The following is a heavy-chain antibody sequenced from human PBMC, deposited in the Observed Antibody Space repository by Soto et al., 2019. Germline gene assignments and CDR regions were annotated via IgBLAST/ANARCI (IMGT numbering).Heavy chain of an antibody. CDR2: INTGGNT. CDR1: GFNVSSNY. Sequence: EVQLVESGGGLIQPGGSLRLSCAASGFNVSSNYMSWVRQAPGKGLEWVSIINTGGNTHYADSVKGRFTISRDNSKNTVYLLMTRLRAEDTAIYYCARELPPDLWGQGTLVTVSS. CDR3: ARELPPDL. J-gene: IGHJ5*02. D-gene: IGHD2-15*01. V-gene: IGHV3-53*01.